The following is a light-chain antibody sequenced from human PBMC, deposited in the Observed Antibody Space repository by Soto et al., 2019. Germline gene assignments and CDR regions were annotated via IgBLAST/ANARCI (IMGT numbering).Light chain of an antibody. Sequence: QSALTQPASVSGAPGQSITISCSGTSSDVGGYNYVSWYQQHLGKAPKLMVYDVSNRPSGVSKRFSGSKSGTTASLTISGLQDEDEDDYYCCSYTTSSTLIFGGGTKLNVL. CDR2: DVS. CDR1: SSDVGGYNY. V-gene: IGLV2-14*01. J-gene: IGLJ2*01. CDR3: CSYTTSSTLI.